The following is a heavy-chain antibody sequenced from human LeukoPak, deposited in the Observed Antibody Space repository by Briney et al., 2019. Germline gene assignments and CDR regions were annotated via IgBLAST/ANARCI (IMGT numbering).Heavy chain of an antibody. CDR3: AREKITMIGDAFDI. D-gene: IGHD3-22*01. V-gene: IGHV3-21*01. J-gene: IGHJ3*02. Sequence: GGSLRLSCAASGFTFSSYSMNWVRQAPGKGLEWVSSISSSSSYIYYADSVKGRFTISRDNAKNSLYLQMNSLRAEDTAVYYCAREKITMIGDAFDIWGQGTMATVSS. CDR1: GFTFSSYS. CDR2: ISSSSSYI.